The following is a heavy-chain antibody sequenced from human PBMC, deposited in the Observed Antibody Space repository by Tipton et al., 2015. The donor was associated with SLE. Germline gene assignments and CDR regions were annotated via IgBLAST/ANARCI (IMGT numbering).Heavy chain of an antibody. CDR3: ARSQYDSSGYCLDY. D-gene: IGHD3-22*01. V-gene: IGHV4-61*05. CDR1: GDSISSSPYY. Sequence: PGLVKPSETLSLFCTVSGDSISSSPYYWGWIRQPPGKGLEWIGYISYGGGSNYNPSLKRRVTISVDTSKNQFSLKLSSVTAADTAVYYCARSQYDSSGYCLDYWGQGTLVTVSS. CDR2: ISYGGGS. J-gene: IGHJ4*02.